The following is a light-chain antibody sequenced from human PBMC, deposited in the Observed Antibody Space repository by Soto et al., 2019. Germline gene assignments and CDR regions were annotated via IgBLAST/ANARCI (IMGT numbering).Light chain of an antibody. V-gene: IGLV4-69*01. J-gene: IGLJ2*01. Sequence: QAVVTQSPSASASLGASVKLTCTLSGAHSGFTIAWHQQQPQQGPRFLMKLDRDGSHTKGDGIPYRFSGSSSGAERSLTISSLQSEDEADYFCQTWDNYIHVFGGGTKLTVL. CDR3: QTWDNYIHV. CDR1: GAHSGFT. CDR2: LDRDGSH.